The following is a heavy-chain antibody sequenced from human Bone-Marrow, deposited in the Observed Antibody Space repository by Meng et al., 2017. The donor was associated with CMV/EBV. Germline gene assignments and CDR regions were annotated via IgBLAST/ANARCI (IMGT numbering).Heavy chain of an antibody. CDR2: IIPILGIA. CDR3: ARDGEQWLVGGRTYYYYGLDV. V-gene: IGHV1-69*10. D-gene: IGHD6-19*01. Sequence: SVKVSCKASGGTFSSYAISWVRQAPGQGLEWMGGIIPILGIANYAQKFQGRVTITADKSTSTAYMELSSLRSEDTAVYYCARDGEQWLVGGRTYYYYGLDVWGHGTKVTVS. J-gene: IGHJ6*02. CDR1: GGTFSSYA.